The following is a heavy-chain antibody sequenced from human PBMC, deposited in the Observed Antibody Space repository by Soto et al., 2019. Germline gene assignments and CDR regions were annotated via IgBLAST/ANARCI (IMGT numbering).Heavy chain of an antibody. J-gene: IGHJ4*02. Sequence: GGSLRLSCAASGFTVSSNYMSWVRQAPGKGLEWVSVIYSGGSTYYADSVKGRFTISRHNSKNTLYLQMNSLRAEDTAVYYCATTGTGYCSGGSCPSDYWGQGTLVTVSS. CDR1: GFTVSSNY. CDR2: IYSGGST. V-gene: IGHV3-53*04. CDR3: ATTGTGYCSGGSCPSDY. D-gene: IGHD2-15*01.